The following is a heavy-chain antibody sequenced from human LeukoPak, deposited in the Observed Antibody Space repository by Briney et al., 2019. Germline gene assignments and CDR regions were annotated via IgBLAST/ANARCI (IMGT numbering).Heavy chain of an antibody. V-gene: IGHV1-18*01. CDR1: GYSFSSYA. CDR2: FSAYNGNT. J-gene: IGHJ4*02. CDR3: ARGGRYGGNTGLDY. Sequence: ASVKVSCKASGYSFSSYAINWVRHAPGQGLEWMGWFSAYNGNTYYAQKLQGRVTMATDTSTSTVYMELRSLRSDDTAVYYCARGGRYGGNTGLDYWGQGTLVTVSS. D-gene: IGHD4-23*01.